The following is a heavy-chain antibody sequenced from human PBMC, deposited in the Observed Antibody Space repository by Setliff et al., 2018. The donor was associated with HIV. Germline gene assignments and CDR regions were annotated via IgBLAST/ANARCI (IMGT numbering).Heavy chain of an antibody. D-gene: IGHD3-10*01. J-gene: IGHJ3*02. CDR2: IQYDGSNK. V-gene: IGHV3-30*02. CDR3: ARDPAFGAFDI. CDR1: GFTFSSFG. Sequence: SLRLSCAASGFTFSSFGMHWVRQAPGKGLEWVSFIQYDGSNKYYAESVKGRFTISRDNSKSTLYLQMNSLRPEDRAVYYCARDPAFGAFDIWGQGTTVTVSS.